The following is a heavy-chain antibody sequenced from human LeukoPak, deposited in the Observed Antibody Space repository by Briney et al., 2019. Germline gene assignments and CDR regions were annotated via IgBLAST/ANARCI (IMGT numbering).Heavy chain of an antibody. CDR3: ARRKADQYDSRGSDY. CDR2: MNPNSGNT. V-gene: IGHV1-8*01. J-gene: IGHJ4*02. CDR1: GYTFSSYD. D-gene: IGHD3-22*01. Sequence: ASVKVSCKASGYTFSSYDINWVRQATGQGPEWMGWMNPNSGNTGSALKFQGRVTMTRNTSINTAYMELSSLRSEDTAVYYCARRKADQYDSRGSDYWGQGTLVTVSS.